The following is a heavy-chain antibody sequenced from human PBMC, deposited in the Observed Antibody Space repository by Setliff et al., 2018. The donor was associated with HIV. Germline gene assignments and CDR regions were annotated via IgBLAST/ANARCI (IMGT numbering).Heavy chain of an antibody. CDR3: VRVYDAVVLAGRL. CDR2: ISGSGGST. J-gene: IGHJ4*02. V-gene: IGHV3-23*01. Sequence: GGSLRLSCAASGFIFIDYYMSWIRQAPGKGLEWVSAISGSGGSTYYADSVEGRFTISRDQSKNTLYLQMSTLRPEDTAVYYCVRVYDAVVLAGRLWGQGTLVTVSS. CDR1: GFIFIDYY. D-gene: IGHD2-2*01.